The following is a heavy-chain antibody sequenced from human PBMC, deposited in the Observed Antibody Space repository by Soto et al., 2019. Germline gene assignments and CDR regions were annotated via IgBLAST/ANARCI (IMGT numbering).Heavy chain of an antibody. D-gene: IGHD2-8*02. Sequence: KGLEWVGRIKSKTDGGTTDYAAPVKGRFTISRDDSKSTLYLQMNSLKTEDTVVFFCNAGPVNEGTVQFTAYWRNGTLVTVS. J-gene: IGHJ4*01. V-gene: IGHV3-15*07. CDR3: NAGPVNEGTVQFTAY. CDR2: IKSKTDGGTT.